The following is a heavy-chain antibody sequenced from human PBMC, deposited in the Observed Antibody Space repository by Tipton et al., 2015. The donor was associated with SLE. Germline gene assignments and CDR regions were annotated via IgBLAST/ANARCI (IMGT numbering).Heavy chain of an antibody. Sequence: AVSGFTFSSYWMHWVRQAPGKGLVWVSRINSDGSSTSYADSVKGRFTISRDNAKNTLYLQMNSLRAEDTAVYYCAREAYSSGWTLFDYWGQGTLVTVSS. J-gene: IGHJ4*02. CDR2: INSDGSST. CDR1: GFTFSSYW. D-gene: IGHD6-19*01. CDR3: AREAYSSGWTLFDY. V-gene: IGHV3-74*01.